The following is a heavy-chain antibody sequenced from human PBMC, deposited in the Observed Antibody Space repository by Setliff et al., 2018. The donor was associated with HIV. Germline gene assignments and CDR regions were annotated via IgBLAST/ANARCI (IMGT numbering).Heavy chain of an antibody. D-gene: IGHD1-26*01. CDR3: TRGGYSGAFLDAFDI. J-gene: IGHJ3*02. Sequence: ASVKVSCKASGYSFTSYGLSWVRQAPGQGLEWMGSITTHNGGTNYAQKFQGRVTMTTDTSTSTAYMELRSLRSDDTAVYYCTRGGYSGAFLDAFDIWGQGTMVTVS. CDR2: ITTHNGGT. CDR1: GYSFTSYG. V-gene: IGHV1-18*01.